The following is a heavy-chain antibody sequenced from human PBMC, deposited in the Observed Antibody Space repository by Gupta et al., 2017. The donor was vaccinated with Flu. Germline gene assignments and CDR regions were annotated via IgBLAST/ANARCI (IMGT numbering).Heavy chain of an antibody. D-gene: IGHD1-1*01. V-gene: IGHV4-4*07. CDR2: IYTSGST. CDR1: GGSISSYY. Sequence: QVQLQESGPGLVQPSETLSPTRTVPGGSISSYYWSWRRQPAGKGLEWIGRIYTSGSTNYNPSLKSRVTMSVDTSKNQFSLKLSSVTAADTAVYYCARDLDWNDEPNFDYWGQGTLVTVSS. CDR3: ARDLDWNDEPNFDY. J-gene: IGHJ4*02.